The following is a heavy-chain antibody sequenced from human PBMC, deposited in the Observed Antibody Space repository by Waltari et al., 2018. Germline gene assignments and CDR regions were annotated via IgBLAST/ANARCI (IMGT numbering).Heavy chain of an antibody. CDR3: VRDGGNFMAHDI. J-gene: IGHJ3*02. D-gene: IGHD1-1*01. CDR1: GGTVSGHT. CDR2: IIPMLGRA. Sequence: QVQLVQSGAEVKTPGSSVKVSGKASGGTVSGHTLSWVRQAPGQGLEWMGRIIPMLGRANYAQTFQGRVSITIHQSTATSYMDLSSLKPEDTAIYYCVRDGGNFMAHDIWGQGTMVTVSS. V-gene: IGHV1-69*16.